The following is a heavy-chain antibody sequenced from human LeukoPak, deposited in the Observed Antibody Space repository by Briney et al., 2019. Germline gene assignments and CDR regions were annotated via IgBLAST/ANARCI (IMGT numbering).Heavy chain of an antibody. J-gene: IGHJ4*02. Sequence: SVKVSCKASGGTFSSYAISWVRQAPGQGLEWMGRIIPILGIANYAQKFQGRVTITADKSTSTAYMELSSLRSEDTAVYYCARDSSGYYFDYWGQGTLVTVSS. CDR1: GGTFSSYA. V-gene: IGHV1-69*04. CDR2: IIPILGIA. D-gene: IGHD3-22*01. CDR3: ARDSSGYYFDY.